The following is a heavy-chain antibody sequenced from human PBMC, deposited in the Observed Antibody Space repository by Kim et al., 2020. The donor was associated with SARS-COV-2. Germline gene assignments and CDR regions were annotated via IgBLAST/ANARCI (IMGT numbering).Heavy chain of an antibody. CDR1: GGSVRSDSFY. CDR3: ARDRGSSGWSDY. V-gene: IGHV4-61*01. J-gene: IGHJ4*02. CDR2: IYHSGST. Sequence: SETLSLTCTVSGGSVRSDSFYWSWIRQPPGKGLEWIGYIYHSGSTNYNPSLKSRVTISVDTSKNQFSLKLRSVTAADTAVYYCARDRGSSGWSDYWGQGTLVTVSS. D-gene: IGHD6-19*01.